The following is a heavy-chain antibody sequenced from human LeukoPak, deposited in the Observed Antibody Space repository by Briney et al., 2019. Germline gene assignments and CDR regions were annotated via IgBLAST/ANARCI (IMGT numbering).Heavy chain of an antibody. D-gene: IGHD6-13*01. CDR3: ARHFAAAAETYYGMDV. CDR2: IYPGDSDT. J-gene: IGHJ6*02. Sequence: GESLKISCKGSGYSFTSDWIGWVRQMPGKGLEWMGIIYPGDSDTRYSPSFQGQVTISADKSISTAYLQWSSLKASDTAMYYCARHFAAAAETYYGMDVWGQGTTVTVSS. CDR1: GYSFTSDW. V-gene: IGHV5-51*01.